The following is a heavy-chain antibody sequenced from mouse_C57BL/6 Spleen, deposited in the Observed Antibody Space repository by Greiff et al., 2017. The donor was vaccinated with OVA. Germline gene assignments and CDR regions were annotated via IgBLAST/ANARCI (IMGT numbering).Heavy chain of an antibody. V-gene: IGHV3-6*01. D-gene: IGHD1-2*01. CDR2: ISYDGSN. J-gene: IGHJ2*01. Sequence: EVQLQQSGPGLVKPSQSLSLTCSVTGYSITSGYYWNWIRQFPGNKLEWMGYISYDGSNNYNPSLKNRISITRDTSKNQFFLKLNSVTTEDTATYYCARDDYYGLDYWGQGTTLTVSS. CDR1: GYSITSGYY. CDR3: ARDDYYGLDY.